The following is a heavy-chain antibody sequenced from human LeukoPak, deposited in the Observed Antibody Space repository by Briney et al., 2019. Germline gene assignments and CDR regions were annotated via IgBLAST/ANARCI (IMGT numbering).Heavy chain of an antibody. V-gene: IGHV1-24*01. CDR3: AKGAFYGEPKFDP. CDR1: GYTLTELS. CDR2: FYPEDGET. J-gene: IGHJ5*02. D-gene: IGHD4-17*01. Sequence: ASVKVSCKVSGYTLTELSMHWVRQAPGKGLEWMGGFYPEDGETIYAQKFQGRVTMTEDTSTDTAYMELRSLRPEDTAVYYCAKGAFYGEPKFDPWGQGPLVTVS.